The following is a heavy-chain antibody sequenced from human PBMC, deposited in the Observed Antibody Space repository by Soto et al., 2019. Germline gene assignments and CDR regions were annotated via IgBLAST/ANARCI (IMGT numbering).Heavy chain of an antibody. Sequence: ASVKVSCKASGYTFTSYGISWVRQAPGQGLEWMGWISAYNGNTNYAQKLQGRVTMTTGTSTSTAYMELRSLRSDDTAVYYCAREKYDILTGYSDDTFDIWGQGTMVTVSS. CDR2: ISAYNGNT. J-gene: IGHJ3*02. D-gene: IGHD3-9*01. CDR3: AREKYDILTGYSDDTFDI. CDR1: GYTFTSYG. V-gene: IGHV1-18*01.